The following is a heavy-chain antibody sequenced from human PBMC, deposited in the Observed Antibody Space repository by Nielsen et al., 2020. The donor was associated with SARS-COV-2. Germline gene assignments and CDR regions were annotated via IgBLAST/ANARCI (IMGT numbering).Heavy chain of an antibody. CDR3: TRVGRAPDF. D-gene: IGHD3-16*01. V-gene: IGHV1-3*04. J-gene: IGHJ4*02. Sequence: ASVKVSCKASGYTFTSYGISWVRQAPGQRFEWVGWISTGTGNAKYSQKFQDRVIITRDTSATTVYMELSSLTSEDTAVYYCTRVGRAPDFWGQGTLVTVSS. CDR1: GYTFTSYG. CDR2: ISTGTGNA.